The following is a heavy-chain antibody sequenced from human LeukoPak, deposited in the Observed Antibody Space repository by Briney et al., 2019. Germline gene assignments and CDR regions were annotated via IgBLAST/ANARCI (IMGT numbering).Heavy chain of an antibody. J-gene: IGHJ4*02. Sequence: GGSLKISFKGSGYRFTSYWIGWVRPRPGKGLEWMGIIYPGDSDTRYSPAFQGQGTISAEKANSTAYLQCRSLKASDTAMYFCARSYCSSTSCYPGYFDYWGQGTLVTVSS. CDR2: IYPGDSDT. CDR1: GYRFTSYW. CDR3: ARSYCSSTSCYPGYFDY. D-gene: IGHD2-2*01. V-gene: IGHV5-51*01.